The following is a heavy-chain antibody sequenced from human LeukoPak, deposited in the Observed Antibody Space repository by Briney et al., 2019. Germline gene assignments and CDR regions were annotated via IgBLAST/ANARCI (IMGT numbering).Heavy chain of an antibody. CDR2: IYSGGST. CDR3: AREDYYDSSGYYPWC. D-gene: IGHD3-22*01. V-gene: IGHV3-66*01. Sequence: GGSLRLSCAASGFTVSSNYMSWVRQAPGKGLEWVSVIYSGGSTYYADSVKGRFTISRDNSKNTLYLQMNSLRAEDTAVYYCAREDYYDSSGYYPWCWGQGTLVTVSS. CDR1: GFTVSSNY. J-gene: IGHJ4*02.